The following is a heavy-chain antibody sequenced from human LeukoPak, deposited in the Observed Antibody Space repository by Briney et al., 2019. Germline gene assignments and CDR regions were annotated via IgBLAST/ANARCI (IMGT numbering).Heavy chain of an antibody. CDR2: ISYDGSNK. Sequence: PGGSLRFSCAASGFTFSSYGMHWVRQAPGKGLEGGAVISYDGSNKYYADSVKGRFTISRDNSKNTLYLQMNSLRAEDTAVYYCAKSSASGGSYGLDYWGQGTLVTVSS. V-gene: IGHV3-30*18. CDR1: GFTFSSYG. J-gene: IGHJ4*02. CDR3: AKSSASGGSYGLDY. D-gene: IGHD2-15*01.